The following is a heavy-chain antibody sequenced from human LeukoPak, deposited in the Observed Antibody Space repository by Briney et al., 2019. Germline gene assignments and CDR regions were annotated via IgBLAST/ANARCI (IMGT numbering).Heavy chain of an antibody. CDR1: GLTFSSYA. Sequence: PGGSVRLSCAASGLTFSSYAMSWVRQAPGKGLEWVSAIGASGDGTYYADSVQGRFTISRNNSNNTLYLQMNSLRAEDTAVYYCAKGTLGTAGDFWGQGTLVTVSS. CDR2: IGASGDGT. D-gene: IGHD6-13*01. V-gene: IGHV3-23*01. CDR3: AKGTLGTAGDF. J-gene: IGHJ4*02.